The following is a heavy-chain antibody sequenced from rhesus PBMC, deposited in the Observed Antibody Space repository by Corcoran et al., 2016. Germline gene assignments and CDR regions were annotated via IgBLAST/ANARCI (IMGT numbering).Heavy chain of an antibody. Sequence: QVQLQESGPGLVKPSETLSLTCAVSGGSISSSNWWSWIRQPQGKGLEWIGYISGISGSTYYNPSLKSRVTISTDTSKHQFSLKLSSVTAADTAVYYCARRKYSGYSYYWGQGVLVTVSS. V-gene: IGHV4-65*01. D-gene: IGHD5-24*01. J-gene: IGHJ4*01. CDR1: GGSISSSNW. CDR2: ISGISGST. CDR3: ARRKYSGYSYY.